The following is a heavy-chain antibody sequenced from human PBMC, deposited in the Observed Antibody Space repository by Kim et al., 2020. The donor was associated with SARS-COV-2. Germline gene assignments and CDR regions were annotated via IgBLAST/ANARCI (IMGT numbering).Heavy chain of an antibody. D-gene: IGHD6-13*01. V-gene: IGHV3-7*03. CDR3: ARDSIAAGGNYYFYGMDV. Sequence: GGSLRLCCAGSGFTFSTYWMSWVRQAPGKGLEWVANIKQDGSEQYYVDSVKGRFTISRDNAKNLMYLQMNSLRAEDTAVYYCARDSIAAGGNYYFYGMDV. J-gene: IGHJ6*01. CDR2: IKQDGSEQ. CDR1: GFTFSTYW.